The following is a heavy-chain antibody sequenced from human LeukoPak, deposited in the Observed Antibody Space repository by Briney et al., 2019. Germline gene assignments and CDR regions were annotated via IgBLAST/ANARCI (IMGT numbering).Heavy chain of an antibody. CDR3: AKVGIPYSPYYYYMDV. Sequence: PGGSLRLSCAASGFTFSSYAMSWVRQAPGKGLEWVSAISGSGGSTYYADSVKGRFTISRDNSKNTLYLQMNSLRAEDTAVYYCAKVGIPYSPYYYYMDVWGKGTTVTVSS. CDR1: GFTFSSYA. V-gene: IGHV3-23*01. D-gene: IGHD2-21*01. CDR2: ISGSGGST. J-gene: IGHJ6*03.